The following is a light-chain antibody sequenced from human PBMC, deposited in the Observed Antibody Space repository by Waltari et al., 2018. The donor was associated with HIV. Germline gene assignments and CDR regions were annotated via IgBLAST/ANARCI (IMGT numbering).Light chain of an antibody. CDR1: QSISSRY. CDR2: GAS. J-gene: IGKJ2*01. CDR3: QQYSSSPPVYT. V-gene: IGKV3-20*01. Sequence: EIVLTQSPGTLSLSPGERATLSCRASQSISSRYLVWYQQKPGQAPRLVIYGASSRATGIPDRFSGSGSGTDFTLTISRLEPEDSAVYYCQQYSSSPPVYTFGQGTKLEIK.